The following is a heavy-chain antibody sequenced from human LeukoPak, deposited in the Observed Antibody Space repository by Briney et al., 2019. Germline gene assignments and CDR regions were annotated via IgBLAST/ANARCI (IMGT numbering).Heavy chain of an antibody. J-gene: IGHJ3*02. Sequence: PGGSLRLSCAASGFSFSASEMNWVRQAPGKGLEWVSYISSSGGPKFYADSVRGRFTVSRDNAKNSLYLQINSLRVEDTAVYYCARIRLAFHIWGQGTMVTVSS. D-gene: IGHD6-25*01. CDR3: ARIRLAFHI. CDR1: GFSFSASE. V-gene: IGHV3-48*03. CDR2: ISSSGGPK.